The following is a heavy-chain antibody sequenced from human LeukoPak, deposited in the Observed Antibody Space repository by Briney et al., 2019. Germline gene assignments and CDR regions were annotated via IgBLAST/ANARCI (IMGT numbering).Heavy chain of an antibody. D-gene: IGHD4-17*01. Sequence: SQTLSLTCTVSGGSISSGGYYWSWIRQPPGKGLEWIGYIYHSGSTYYNPSLKSRVTISVDTSKNQFSLKLISVTAADTAVYFCARHPDSLRDAFDIWGQGTVVTVSS. J-gene: IGHJ3*02. V-gene: IGHV4-30-2*01. CDR1: GGSISSGGYY. CDR3: ARHPDSLRDAFDI. CDR2: IYHSGST.